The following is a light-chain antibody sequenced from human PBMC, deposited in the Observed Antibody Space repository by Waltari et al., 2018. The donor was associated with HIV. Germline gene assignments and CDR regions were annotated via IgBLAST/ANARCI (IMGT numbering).Light chain of an antibody. CDR3: QQYSSYCT. V-gene: IGKV3-11*01. J-gene: IGKJ5*01. CDR2: DAS. Sequence: EIVLTQSPATLSLSPGERATLSCRASQSVSNYVAWYQQKPGQAPRLLIYDASIRATGIPARFSGSGSGTDFTLTISSLEPEDFATYYCQQYSSYCTFGQGTRLEIK. CDR1: QSVSNY.